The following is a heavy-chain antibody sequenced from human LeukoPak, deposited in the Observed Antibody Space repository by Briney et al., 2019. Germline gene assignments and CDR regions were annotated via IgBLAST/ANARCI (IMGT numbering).Heavy chain of an antibody. D-gene: IGHD3-22*01. Sequence: PGGSLRLSRAASGFTFSSYAMHWVRQAPGKGLEWVAVISYDGSNKYYADSVKGRFTISRDNSKNTLYLQMNSLRAEDTAVYYCAREWAMIVVVITSHSSYYGMDVWGQGTTVTVSS. CDR3: AREWAMIVVVITSHSSYYGMDV. J-gene: IGHJ6*02. CDR2: ISYDGSNK. V-gene: IGHV3-30-3*01. CDR1: GFTFSSYA.